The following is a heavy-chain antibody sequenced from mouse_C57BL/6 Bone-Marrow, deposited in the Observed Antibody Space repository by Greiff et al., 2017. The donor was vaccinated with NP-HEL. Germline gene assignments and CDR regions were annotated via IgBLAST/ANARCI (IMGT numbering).Heavy chain of an antibody. D-gene: IGHD1-1*01. J-gene: IGHJ4*01. CDR1: GYTFTSYW. CDR2: IDPSDSYT. CDR3: ARPDYGSPYYAMDY. V-gene: IGHV1-69*01. Sequence: QVQLQQPGAELVMPGASVKLSCKASGYTFTSYWMHWVKQRPGQGLEWIGEIDPSDSYTNYNQKFKGKSTLTVDKSSSTAYMQLSSLTSEDSAVYYCARPDYGSPYYAMDYWGQGTSVTVSS.